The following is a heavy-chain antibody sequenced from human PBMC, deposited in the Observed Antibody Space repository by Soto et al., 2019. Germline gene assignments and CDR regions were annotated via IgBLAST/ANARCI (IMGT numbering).Heavy chain of an antibody. Sequence: QITLKESGPTLVNPTQTLTLTCTFSGFSLSTSGVGVGWIRQPPGKALEWLALIYWDDDKRYSPSLKSRLTITKDTSKNQVVLTMTNMDPVDTATYYCAHTLSSSSSGGRVFDYWGQGTLVTVSS. J-gene: IGHJ4*02. V-gene: IGHV2-5*02. CDR2: IYWDDDK. D-gene: IGHD6-6*01. CDR1: GFSLSTSGVG. CDR3: AHTLSSSSSGGRVFDY.